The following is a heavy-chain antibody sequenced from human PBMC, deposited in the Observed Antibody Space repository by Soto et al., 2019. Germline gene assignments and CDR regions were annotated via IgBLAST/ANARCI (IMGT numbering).Heavy chain of an antibody. Sequence: ASVKVSCKASGYTFTSYAMHWVRQAPGQRLGWMGWINAGNGNTKYSQKFQGRVTITRDTSASTAYMELSSLRSEDTAVYYCASPKYCSGGSCRRQDLWNFDYWGQGTLVTVSS. CDR1: GYTFTSYA. CDR3: ASPKYCSGGSCRRQDLWNFDY. V-gene: IGHV1-3*01. D-gene: IGHD2-15*01. J-gene: IGHJ4*02. CDR2: INAGNGNT.